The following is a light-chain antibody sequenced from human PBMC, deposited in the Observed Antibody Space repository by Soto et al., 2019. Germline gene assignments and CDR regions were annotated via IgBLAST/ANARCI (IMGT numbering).Light chain of an antibody. V-gene: IGLV2-11*01. CDR2: DVS. J-gene: IGLJ1*01. CDR3: YSYAGSYTFYV. CDR1: SSDVGGYNY. Sequence: QSVLTQPRSVSGSPGQSVTISCTGTSSDVGGYNYVSWYQQYPGKAPKLMIYDVSKRPSGVPDRFSGSKSGNTASLTIFGLQAEDEADYYCYSYAGSYTFYVFGTGTKVTVL.